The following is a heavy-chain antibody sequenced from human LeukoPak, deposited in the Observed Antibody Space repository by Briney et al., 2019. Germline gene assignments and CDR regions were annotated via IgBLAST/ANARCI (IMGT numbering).Heavy chain of an antibody. CDR3: VRLMGAVTTFDF. CDR1: GFFFSNFW. CDR2: VRPDGGQA. J-gene: IGHJ4*02. D-gene: IGHD4-11*01. V-gene: IGHV3-7*01. Sequence: GSLRLSCAASGFFFSNFWMSWVRQAPGKGLEWVASVRPDGGQAYYVDSIKGRFTMYRDNAENSLYLQMSSLGAEDTAVYYCVRLMGAVTTFDFWGQGTLVTVSS.